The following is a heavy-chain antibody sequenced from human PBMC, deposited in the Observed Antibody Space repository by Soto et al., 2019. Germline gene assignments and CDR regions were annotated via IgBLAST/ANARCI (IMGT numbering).Heavy chain of an antibody. D-gene: IGHD5-18*01. V-gene: IGHV4-59*12. Sequence: SETMSLTCTVSGVSISSYYWSWIRQPPGKGLEWIGYIYYSGSTNYNPSLKSRVTISVDTSKNQFSLKLSSVTAADTAVYYCARDVYSYGLDYWGQGTLVTVSS. CDR2: IYYSGST. CDR3: ARDVYSYGLDY. J-gene: IGHJ4*02. CDR1: GVSISSYY.